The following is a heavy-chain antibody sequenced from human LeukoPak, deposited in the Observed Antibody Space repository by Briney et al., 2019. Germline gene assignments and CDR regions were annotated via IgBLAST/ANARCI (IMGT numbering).Heavy chain of an antibody. CDR2: ISGNAGST. D-gene: IGHD3-22*01. CDR3: ARAMMVVTNLWGVYDY. CDR1: RFTFSSCA. J-gene: IGHJ4*02. V-gene: IGHV3-23*01. Sequence: PGGSLRLSCAASRFTFSSCAMSWVRQAPGKGLEWVSTISGNAGSTYYADSVKGRFTISRDNSKNTLYLQMNSLRAEDTAVYFCARAMMVVTNLWGVYDYWGQGTLVTVSS.